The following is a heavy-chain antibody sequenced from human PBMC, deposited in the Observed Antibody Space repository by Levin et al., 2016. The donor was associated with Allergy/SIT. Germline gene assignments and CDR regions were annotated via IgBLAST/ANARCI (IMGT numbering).Heavy chain of an antibody. D-gene: IGHD6-25*01. V-gene: IGHV3-21*04. CDR3: AKDIPRSGWTFDY. CDR2: ISYTGYSI. Sequence: GESLKISCAASGFPFSIYDLNWVRQVPGKGLEWISSISYTGYSISYSDSVKGRFTISRDKSKNTLYLQMDSLRADDTAVYYCAKDIPRSGWTFDYWGQGTLVTVSS. J-gene: IGHJ4*02. CDR1: GFPFSIYD.